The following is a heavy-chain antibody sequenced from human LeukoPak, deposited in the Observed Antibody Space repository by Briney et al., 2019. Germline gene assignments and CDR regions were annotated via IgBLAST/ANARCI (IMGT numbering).Heavy chain of an antibody. V-gene: IGHV3-30-3*01. D-gene: IGHD2-15*01. J-gene: IGHJ5*02. CDR2: ISYDGSNK. CDR3: ARGGVVVVAATPDWFDP. CDR1: GFTFSSYA. Sequence: GGSLRLSCAASGFTFSSYAMHWVRQAPGKGLEWVAVISYDGSNKYYADSVEGRFTISRDNSKNTLYLQMNSLRAEDTAVYHCARGGVVVVAATPDWFDPWGQGTLVTVSS.